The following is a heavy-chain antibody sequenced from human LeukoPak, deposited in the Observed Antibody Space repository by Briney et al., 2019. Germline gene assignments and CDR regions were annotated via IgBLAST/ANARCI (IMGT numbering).Heavy chain of an antibody. J-gene: IGHJ5*02. CDR1: RFTVSSNY. V-gene: IGHV3-53*04. Sequence: GGSLRLSCAASRFTVSSNYMKWVRQALGKGPEWVSLIYSDGTTYYADSVKGRFTVSRNNSNNTLYLQMNSLRVDDTAVYYCARGYCSGGSCYAFDPWGQGTLVTVSS. CDR3: ARGYCSGGSCYAFDP. D-gene: IGHD2-15*01. CDR2: IYSDGTT.